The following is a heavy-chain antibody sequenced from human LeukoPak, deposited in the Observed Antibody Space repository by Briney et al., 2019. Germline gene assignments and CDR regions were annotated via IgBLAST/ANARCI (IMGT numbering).Heavy chain of an antibody. CDR1: GFTFSSYG. J-gene: IGHJ4*02. D-gene: IGHD4-23*01. V-gene: IGHV3-30*02. Sequence: PGGSLRLSCAASGFTFSSYGMHWVRQAPGKGLEWVAFIRYDGSNKYYADSVKGRFTTSRDNSKNTLYLQMNSLRAEDTAVYYCAKDGSGGNSGMNFDYWGQGTLVTVSS. CDR2: IRYDGSNK. CDR3: AKDGSGGNSGMNFDY.